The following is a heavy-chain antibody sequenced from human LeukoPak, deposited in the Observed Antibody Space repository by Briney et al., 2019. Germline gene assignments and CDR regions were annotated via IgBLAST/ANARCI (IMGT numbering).Heavy chain of an antibody. D-gene: IGHD3-3*01. V-gene: IGHV3-21*01. CDR3: ARDNGGYYDSSTSQGF. CDR1: GFTFSSYS. CDR2: ISSSSSYI. Sequence: GGSLRLSFAASGFTFSSYSMNWVRQAPGKGLEWVSSISSSSSYIYYADSVKGRFTISRDNAKNSLFLQMNSLRAEDTAVDYCARDNGGYYDSSTSQGFWGQRTLVTVSS. J-gene: IGHJ4*02.